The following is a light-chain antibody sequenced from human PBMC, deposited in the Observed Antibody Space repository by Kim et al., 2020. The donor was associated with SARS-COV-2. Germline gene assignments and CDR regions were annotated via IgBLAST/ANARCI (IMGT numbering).Light chain of an antibody. CDR2: GAS. V-gene: IGKV3-20*01. Sequence: PGERATLSCRASQRVSSSYLAWYQQRPGQAPRLLIYGASSRATGIPDRFSGRGSGTDFTLTISRLEPEDFAVYYCQLYTTSPPWTFGQGTKV. J-gene: IGKJ1*01. CDR3: QLYTTSPPWT. CDR1: QRVSSSY.